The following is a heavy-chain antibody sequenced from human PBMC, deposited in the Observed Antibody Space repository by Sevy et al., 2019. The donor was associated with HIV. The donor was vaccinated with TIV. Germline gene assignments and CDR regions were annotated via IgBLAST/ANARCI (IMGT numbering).Heavy chain of an antibody. V-gene: IGHV3-7*01. J-gene: IGHJ4*02. CDR3: TRDPHEIMVSGSYYLY. CDR2: INPGGTEE. CDR1: GFTFSNSW. Sequence: GGSLRLSCVASGFTFSNSWMNWVRQAPGKGLEWVANINPGGTEEFYVDSVKGRFIISRDNAKNSLFLQMNSLRAEDTAVYYCTRDPHEIMVSGSYYLYWGQGTRVTVSS. D-gene: IGHD1-26*01.